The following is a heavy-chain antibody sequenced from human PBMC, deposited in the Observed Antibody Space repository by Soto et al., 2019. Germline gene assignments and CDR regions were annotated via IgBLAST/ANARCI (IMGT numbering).Heavy chain of an antibody. CDR1: GFPFSIYA. Sequence: GGSLRLSCAASGFPFSIYAMHLVRQSPGKGLEWVAVISYDGSNKYYADSVKGRFTISRDNSKNTLYLQMNSLRAEDTAVYYCARGPRREYYGMDVWGQGNTVTVYS. CDR3: ARGPRREYYGMDV. V-gene: IGHV3-30-3*01. CDR2: ISYDGSNK. J-gene: IGHJ6*02.